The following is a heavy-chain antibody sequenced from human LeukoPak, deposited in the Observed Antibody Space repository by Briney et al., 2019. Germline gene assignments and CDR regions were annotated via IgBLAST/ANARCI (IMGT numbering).Heavy chain of an antibody. V-gene: IGHV1-2*02. CDR2: INPNSGGT. CDR3: ARTRKGSYYNWFDP. Sequence: ASVKVSCKASGYTFTGYYMHWVRQAPGQGLEWMGWINPNSGGTNYAQKFQGRVTMTRDTSISTAYMELSRLRSGDTAVYYCARTRKGSYYNWFDPWGQGTLVTVSS. J-gene: IGHJ5*02. CDR1: GYTFTGYY. D-gene: IGHD3-10*01.